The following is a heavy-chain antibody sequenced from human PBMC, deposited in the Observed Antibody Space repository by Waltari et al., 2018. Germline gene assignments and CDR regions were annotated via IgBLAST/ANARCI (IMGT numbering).Heavy chain of an antibody. V-gene: IGHV1-2*06. J-gene: IGHJ4*02. Sequence: QVQLVQSGAEVKKPGASVKVSCKASGYTFTGYYMHWVRQAPGQGLGWMGLSNPNSGGTNYAQKFQGRVTMTRDTSISTAYMELSRLRSDDTAVYYCARPMAGLSPFDYWGQGTLVTVSS. CDR3: ARPMAGLSPFDY. CDR1: GYTFTGYY. CDR2: SNPNSGGT. D-gene: IGHD6-19*01.